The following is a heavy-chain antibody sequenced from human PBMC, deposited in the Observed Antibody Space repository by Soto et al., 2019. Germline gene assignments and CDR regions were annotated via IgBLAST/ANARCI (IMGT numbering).Heavy chain of an antibody. CDR2: ISWNSGNI. CDR3: AIFRTVTTPFDY. J-gene: IGHJ4*02. CDR1: GFSFDDYA. D-gene: IGHD4-17*01. V-gene: IGHV3-9*01. Sequence: EVQLVESGGGWVQPGRSLRLSCAASGFSFDDYAIHWVRQAPGKCLEWVSGISWNSGNIGYADSVKGRFTISRDNAKSSLYLQMNSLRAEDTALYYCAIFRTVTTPFDYWGQGALVTVSS.